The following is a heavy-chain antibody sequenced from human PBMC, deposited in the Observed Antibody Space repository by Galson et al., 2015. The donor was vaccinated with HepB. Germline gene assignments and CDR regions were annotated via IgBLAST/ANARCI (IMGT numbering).Heavy chain of an antibody. CDR2: IHYSGST. D-gene: IGHD3-10*01. J-gene: IGHJ4*02. Sequence: SETLSLTCTVSGGSISSYFWSWIRQPPGKGLEWIAYIHYSGSTNYNPSLKSRVTISVDTSMNQFSLRLSSVSAADTAVYYCARGHRSGDAFDYWGQGTLVTVSS. V-gene: IGHV4-59*01. CDR1: GGSISSYF. CDR3: ARGHRSGDAFDY.